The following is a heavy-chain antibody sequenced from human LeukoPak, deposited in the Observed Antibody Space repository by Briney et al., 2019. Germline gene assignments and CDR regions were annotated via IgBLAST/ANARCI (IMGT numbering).Heavy chain of an antibody. CDR2: ISYDGSNK. J-gene: IGHJ6*02. CDR3: ASDTTYYYGSGSYPYGMDV. Sequence: PGRSLRLSCAASGFTFSSYAMHWVRQAPGKGLEWVAVISYDGSNKYYADSVKGRFTISRDNSKNTLYLQMNSPRAEDTAVYYCASDTTYYYGSGSYPYGMDVWAKGPRSPSP. D-gene: IGHD3-10*01. V-gene: IGHV3-30-3*01. CDR1: GFTFSSYA.